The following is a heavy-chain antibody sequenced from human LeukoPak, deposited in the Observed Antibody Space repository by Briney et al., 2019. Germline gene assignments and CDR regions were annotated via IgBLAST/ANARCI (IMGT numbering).Heavy chain of an antibody. V-gene: IGHV3-23*01. CDR1: GFTFSNNG. D-gene: IGHD4-11*01. CDR3: VKGLNWFDP. CDR2: LSGSGSSV. J-gene: IGHJ5*02. Sequence: GGSLRLSCVVSGFTFSNNGMSWVRQAPGKGLEWVSGLSGSGSSVYYADSVRGRLTISRDNSRNTLYLQLDSLRADDTAVYFCVKGLNWFDPWGQGTLVIVSS.